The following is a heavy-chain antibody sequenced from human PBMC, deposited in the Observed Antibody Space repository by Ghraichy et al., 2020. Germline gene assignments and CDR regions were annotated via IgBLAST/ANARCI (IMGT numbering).Heavy chain of an antibody. Sequence: SETLSLTCAVYGGSFSGYYWSWIRQPPGKGLEWIGEINHSGSTNYNPSLKSRVTISVDTSKNQFSLKLSSVTAADTAVYYCCSGWYRAGMDVWGKGTTVTVSS. CDR3: CSGWYRAGMDV. V-gene: IGHV4-34*01. CDR2: INHSGST. D-gene: IGHD6-19*01. CDR1: GGSFSGYY. J-gene: IGHJ6*04.